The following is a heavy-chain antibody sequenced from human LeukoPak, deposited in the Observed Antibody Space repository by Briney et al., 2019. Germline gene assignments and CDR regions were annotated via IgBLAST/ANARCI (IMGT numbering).Heavy chain of an antibody. V-gene: IGHV1-2*02. D-gene: IGHD4-17*01. CDR1: GCIFTNYY. CDR2: INPNSGGT. Sequence: VASVKVSCKASGCIFTNYYIHWVRQAPGQGLEWMGWINPNSGGTNYAQKFQGRVTMTRDTSISTAYMELSRLRSDDTAMYYCAREYYGDYAPGAFDIWGQGTMVTVSS. J-gene: IGHJ3*02. CDR3: AREYYGDYAPGAFDI.